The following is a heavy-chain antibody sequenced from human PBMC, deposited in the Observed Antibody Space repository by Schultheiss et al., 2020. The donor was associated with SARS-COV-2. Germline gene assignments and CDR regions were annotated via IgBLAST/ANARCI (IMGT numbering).Heavy chain of an antibody. CDR2: IYYSGST. D-gene: IGHD3-22*01. V-gene: IGHV4-31*03. CDR1: GFSLSTSGMC. J-gene: IGHJ4*02. CDR3: ARVHSSGYYYYFDY. Sequence: SGPTLVKPTQTLTLTCTFSGFSLSTSGMCVSWIRQPPGKALEWIGYIYYSGSTYYNPSLKSRVTISVDTSKNQFSLKLSSVTAADTAVYYCARVHSSGYYYYFDYWGQGTLVTVSS.